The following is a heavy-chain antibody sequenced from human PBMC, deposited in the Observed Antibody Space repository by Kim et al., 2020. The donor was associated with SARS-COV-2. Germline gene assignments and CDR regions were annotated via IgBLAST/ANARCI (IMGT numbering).Heavy chain of an antibody. CDR3: PRPHYYDILSGYTQYY. CDR2: FSNRGRTI. V-gene: IGHV3-11*01. D-gene: IGHD3-9*01. CDR1: GSTCRDYY. J-gene: IGHJ6*01. Sequence: WGSLRLSCTVSGSTCRDYYTSWSRPAPVKGVGRVSYFSNRGRTIYYAHAVKGRFSIATDNDKYSLYLQINSPRAEDTSVYDCPRPHYYDILSGYTQYY.